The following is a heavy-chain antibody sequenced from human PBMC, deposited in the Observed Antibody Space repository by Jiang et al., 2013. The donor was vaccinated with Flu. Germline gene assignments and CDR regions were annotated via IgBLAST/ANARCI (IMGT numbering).Heavy chain of an antibody. Sequence: GSGLVKPSETLSLTCTVSGGSISSSSYYWGWIRQPPGKGLEWIGSIYYSGSTYYNPSLKSRVTISVDTSKNQFSLKLSSVTAADTAVYYCARRTPKDYYDSSGYYSLPVDAFDIWGQGTMVTVSS. CDR2: IYYSGST. CDR3: ARRTPKDYYDSSGYYSLPVDAFDI. D-gene: IGHD3-22*01. J-gene: IGHJ3*02. CDR1: GGSISSSSYY. V-gene: IGHV4-39*01.